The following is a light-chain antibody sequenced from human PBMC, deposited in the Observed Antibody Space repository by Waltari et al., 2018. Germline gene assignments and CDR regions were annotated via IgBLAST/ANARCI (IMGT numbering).Light chain of an antibody. CDR3: CSYAGSSTLV. V-gene: IGLV2-23*02. CDR1: TSDVRSYNL. Sequence: QSALTQPASVSGSPGQSITISCTGTTSDVRSYNLVSWYQQHPGKAPKLMFYEVTKRPSGVSNRFSGSKSGNSASLTISGLQAEDEADYYCCSYAGSSTLVFGGGTKVTVL. J-gene: IGLJ3*02. CDR2: EVT.